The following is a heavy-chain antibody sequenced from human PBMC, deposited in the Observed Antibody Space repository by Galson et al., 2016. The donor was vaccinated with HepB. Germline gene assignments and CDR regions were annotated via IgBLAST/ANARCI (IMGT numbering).Heavy chain of an antibody. J-gene: IGHJ4*02. CDR1: GLTFNTYA. Sequence: SLRLSCAASGLTFNTYAMSWVRQAPGKGLEWVSTITSDGRLTYYAGSVKGRFTISRDNSNDTLYLQMNSLSAEDTAVYYWAKAVSVWGEGTFDSWGQGTLVTASS. CDR2: ITSDGRLT. V-gene: IGHV3-23*01. CDR3: AKAVSVWGEGTFDS. D-gene: IGHD7-27*01.